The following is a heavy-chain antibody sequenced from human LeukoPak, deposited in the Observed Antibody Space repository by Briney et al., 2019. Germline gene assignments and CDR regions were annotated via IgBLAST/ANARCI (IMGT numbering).Heavy chain of an antibody. V-gene: IGHV1-2*02. CDR1: GYTFTGYY. CDR3: ASPVDTTRSRGAFDI. D-gene: IGHD2-15*01. Sequence: ASVKVSCKASGYTFTGYYMHWVRQAPGQGLEWMGWINPNSGGTNYAQKFQGRVTITADESTSTAYMELSSLRSEDTAVYYCASPVDTTRSRGAFDIWGQGTMVTVSS. CDR2: INPNSGGT. J-gene: IGHJ3*02.